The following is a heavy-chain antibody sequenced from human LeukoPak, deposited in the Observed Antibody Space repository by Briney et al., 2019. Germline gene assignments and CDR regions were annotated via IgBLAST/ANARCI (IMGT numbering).Heavy chain of an antibody. V-gene: IGHV1-18*04. Sequence: ASVKVSCKASGYTFSSYYMHWVRQAPGQGLEWMGWISAYNGNTNYAQKLQGRVTMTTDTSTSTAYMELRSLRSDDTAVYYCARDIVVVPAAPDYNWFDPWGQGTLVTVSS. CDR3: ARDIVVVPAAPDYNWFDP. CDR2: ISAYNGNT. J-gene: IGHJ5*02. CDR1: GYTFSSYY. D-gene: IGHD2-2*01.